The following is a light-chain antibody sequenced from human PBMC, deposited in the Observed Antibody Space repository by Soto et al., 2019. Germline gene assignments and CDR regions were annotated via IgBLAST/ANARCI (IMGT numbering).Light chain of an antibody. CDR2: RDS. V-gene: IGLV3-9*01. Sequence: SYELTQPLSVSVALGQTARITCGGNTNGSKNVHWYQQKPGQAPVLVMYRDSNRPSGIPGRFSGSNSGNTATLTISRAQAGDEADYYCQVWDSSTSSYVFGTGTKVTVL. J-gene: IGLJ1*01. CDR1: TNGSKN. CDR3: QVWDSSTSSYV.